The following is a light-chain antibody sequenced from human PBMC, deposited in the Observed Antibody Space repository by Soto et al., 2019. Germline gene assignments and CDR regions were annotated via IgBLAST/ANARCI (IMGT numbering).Light chain of an antibody. Sequence: DIQMTQSPSSLSGSVGDRVTITCRASQSVSNWLAWYQQKPGKAPKLLIYDASSLKSGVPARFSGSGSGTEFTLTISSLQPDDFATYYCQQYYTYSTFGQGTRLENK. CDR1: QSVSNW. J-gene: IGKJ5*01. CDR3: QQYYTYST. V-gene: IGKV1-5*01. CDR2: DAS.